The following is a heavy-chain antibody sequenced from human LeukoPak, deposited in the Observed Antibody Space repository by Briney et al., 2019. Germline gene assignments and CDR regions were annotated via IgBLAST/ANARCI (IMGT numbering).Heavy chain of an antibody. CDR3: ARGNRKGKTAAGIVD. V-gene: IGHV4-39*01. D-gene: IGHD6-13*01. CDR2: IYYSGSI. J-gene: IGHJ4*02. CDR1: GGSISNSNYY. Sequence: SETLSLTCTVSGGSISNSNYYWGWIRQPPGKGLEWIGNIYYSGSIYYNPSLTSRVTISVDTSKNQFSLGLSSGTAADTAVYYCARGNRKGKTAAGIVDWGQGTLVTVSS.